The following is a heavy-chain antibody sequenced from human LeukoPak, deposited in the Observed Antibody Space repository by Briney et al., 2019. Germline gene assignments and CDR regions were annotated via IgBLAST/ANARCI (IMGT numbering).Heavy chain of an antibody. D-gene: IGHD3-10*01. J-gene: IGHJ4*02. CDR3: ARYGGSGTYFFDF. CDR2: VHYSGGT. CDR1: SDSISSYY. V-gene: IGHV4-59*01. Sequence: PSETLSLICSVSSDSISSYYWGWIRQSPGKGLEWIGYVHYSGGTYYNPSLKGRVTMSLDTSKSQFSLKLTPVTAADTAVYYCARYGGSGTYFFDFWGQGTLVTVSS.